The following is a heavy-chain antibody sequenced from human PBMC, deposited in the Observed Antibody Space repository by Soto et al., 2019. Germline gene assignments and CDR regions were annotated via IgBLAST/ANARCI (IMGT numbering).Heavy chain of an antibody. Sequence: PSETLSLTCNVSGGSASDYCWGWIWQAQGQGLEWIGYIHYRGVINYNPSLKSRVTMSVDPSKNQCSLNLRSVTTADTAGYFCARDPASEYGHWGQGSLVTVSS. J-gene: IGHJ4*02. CDR2: IHYRGVI. V-gene: IGHV4-59*02. CDR3: ARDPASEYGH. D-gene: IGHD4-17*01. CDR1: GGSASDYC.